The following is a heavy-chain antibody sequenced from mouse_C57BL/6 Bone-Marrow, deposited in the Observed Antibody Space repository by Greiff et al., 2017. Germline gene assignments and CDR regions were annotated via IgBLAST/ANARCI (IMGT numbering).Heavy chain of an antibody. CDR3: AKGPQAWFAY. CDR2: IYPGSGNT. D-gene: IGHD3-3*01. Sequence: VQLVESGPELVKPGASVKISCKASGYSFTSYYIHWVKQRPGQGLEWIGWIYPGSGNTKYNEKFKGKATLTADTSSSTAYMQLSSLTSEDSAVYYCAKGPQAWFAYWGQGTLVTVSA. CDR1: GYSFTSYY. V-gene: IGHV1-66*01. J-gene: IGHJ3*01.